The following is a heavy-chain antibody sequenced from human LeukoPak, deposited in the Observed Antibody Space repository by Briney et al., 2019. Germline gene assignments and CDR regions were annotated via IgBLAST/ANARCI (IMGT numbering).Heavy chain of an antibody. J-gene: IGHJ6*02. D-gene: IGHD3-9*01. Sequence: GASVKVSCKVSGYTFTSYYMHWVRQAPGQGLEWMGIINPSGGSTSYAQKFQGRVTMTRDTSTSTVYMELSSLRSEDTAVYYCAREGFGDDILTGYYYYYYGMDVWGQGTTVTVSS. CDR1: GYTFTSYY. CDR3: AREGFGDDILTGYYYYYYGMDV. CDR2: INPSGGST. V-gene: IGHV1-46*01.